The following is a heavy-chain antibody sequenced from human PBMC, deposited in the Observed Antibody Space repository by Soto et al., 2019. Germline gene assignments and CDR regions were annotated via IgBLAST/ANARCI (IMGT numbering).Heavy chain of an antibody. CDR3: ARSSSIVGATTGEWYFDY. CDR2: MNPNSGNT. CDR1: GYTFTSYD. J-gene: IGHJ4*02. D-gene: IGHD1-26*01. Sequence: ASVKVSCKASGYTFTSYDINWVRQATGQGLEWMGWMNPNSGNTGYAQKFQGRVTMTRNTSISTAYMELSSLRSEDTAVYYCARSSSIVGATTGEWYFDYWGQGTLVTVSS. V-gene: IGHV1-8*01.